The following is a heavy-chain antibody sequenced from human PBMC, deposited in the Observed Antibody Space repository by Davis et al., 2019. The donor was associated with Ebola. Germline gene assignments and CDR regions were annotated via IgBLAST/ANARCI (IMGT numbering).Heavy chain of an antibody. CDR2: IYYSGST. D-gene: IGHD3-22*01. CDR1: GFTFSDYY. V-gene: IGHV4-39*01. CDR3: ARRESYDSSGYPTPPRYYFDY. J-gene: IGHJ4*02. Sequence: GSLRLSCAASGFTFSDYYMSWIRQPPGKGLEWIGSIYYSGSTYYNPSLKSRVTISVDTSKNQFSLKLSSVTAADTAVYYCARRESYDSSGYPTPPRYYFDYWGQGTLVTVSS.